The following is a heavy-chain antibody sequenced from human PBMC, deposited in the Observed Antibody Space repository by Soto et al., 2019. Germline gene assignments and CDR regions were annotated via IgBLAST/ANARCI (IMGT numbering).Heavy chain of an antibody. J-gene: IGHJ4*02. CDR1: GFTFSSYE. Sequence: GGSLRLSCAPSGFTFSSYEMNWVRQAPGKGLEWVSYISNNGETAYYADSVKGRFTISRDNAKNSLHLQLNSLRAEDTAVYYCVRGYRYNTSGYYYDFDYWGQGALVTVSS. CDR2: ISNNGETA. CDR3: VRGYRYNTSGYYYDFDY. D-gene: IGHD3-22*01. V-gene: IGHV3-48*03.